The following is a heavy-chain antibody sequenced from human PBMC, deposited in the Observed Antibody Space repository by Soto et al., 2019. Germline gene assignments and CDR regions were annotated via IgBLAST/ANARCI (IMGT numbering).Heavy chain of an antibody. CDR3: ARDRGDCSGGSCYSIAGWFDP. J-gene: IGHJ5*02. CDR1: GGSISSGDYY. D-gene: IGHD2-15*01. CDR2: IYYSGST. Sequence: PSETLSLTCTVSGGSISSGDYYWSWIRQPPGKGLEWIGYIYYSGSTYYNPSLKSRVTISVDTSKNQFSLKLSSVTAADTAVYYCARDRGDCSGGSCYSIAGWFDPWGQGTTVTVSS. V-gene: IGHV4-30-4*01.